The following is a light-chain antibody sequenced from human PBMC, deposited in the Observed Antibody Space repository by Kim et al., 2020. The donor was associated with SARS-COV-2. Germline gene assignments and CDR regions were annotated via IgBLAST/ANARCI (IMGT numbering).Light chain of an antibody. Sequence: VHPRERASPSGRANESVSSNLARYQHRPGQAPGLLIYNSSTMATDVPARFSGSGSGTEFTLILSSLQSEDIAVYNYQKYNTRPRTFGQGSKV. CDR1: ESVSSN. CDR3: QKYNTRPRT. CDR2: NSS. J-gene: IGKJ1*01. V-gene: IGKV3-15*01.